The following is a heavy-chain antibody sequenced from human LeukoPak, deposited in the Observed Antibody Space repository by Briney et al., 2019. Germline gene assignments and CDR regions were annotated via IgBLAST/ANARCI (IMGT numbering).Heavy chain of an antibody. J-gene: IGHJ4*02. V-gene: IGHV3-7*01. D-gene: IGHD5-12*01. CDR3: ARAGYDY. CDR1: GLPFISYW. Sequence: GGALLLSWAATGLPFISYWMRGARRAPGKGLEWVPNIKQDGSEMYYVDSMKGRFSISRDNAKNSLYLQMNSLRAEDTAVYYCARAGYDYWGQGTLVTVSS. CDR2: IKQDGSEM.